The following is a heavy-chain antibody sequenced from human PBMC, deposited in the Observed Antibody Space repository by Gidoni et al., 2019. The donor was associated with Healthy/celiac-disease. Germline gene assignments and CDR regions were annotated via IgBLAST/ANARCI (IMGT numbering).Heavy chain of an antibody. CDR2: IIPIFGTA. V-gene: IGHV1-69*06. CDR3: AREGYHDQDYYYGMDV. CDR1: GGTFSSYA. Sequence: QVQLVQSGAEVKKPGSSVKVSCKASGGTFSSYAISWVRQAPGQGLEWMGGIIPIFGTANYAQKLQGRVTITADKSTSTAYMELSSLRSEDTAVYYCAREGYHDQDYYYGMDVWGQGTTVTVSS. D-gene: IGHD1-1*01. J-gene: IGHJ6*02.